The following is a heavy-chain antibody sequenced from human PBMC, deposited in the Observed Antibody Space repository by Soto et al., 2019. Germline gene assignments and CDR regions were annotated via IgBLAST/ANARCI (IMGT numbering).Heavy chain of an antibody. CDR3: ARLGWQQLVKNYGMDV. Sequence: ASVKVSCKASGYTFTSYGISWVRQAPGQGLEWMGWISAYNGNTNYAQKLQGRVTMTTDTSTSTAYMELRSLRSDDTAVYYCARLGWQQLVKNYGMDVWGHGTTVTVSS. D-gene: IGHD6-13*01. CDR2: ISAYNGNT. V-gene: IGHV1-18*01. CDR1: GYTFTSYG. J-gene: IGHJ6*02.